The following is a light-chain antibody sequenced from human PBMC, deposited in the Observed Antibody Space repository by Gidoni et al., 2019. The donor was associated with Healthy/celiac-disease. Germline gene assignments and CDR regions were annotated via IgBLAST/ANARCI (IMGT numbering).Light chain of an antibody. CDR2: AAS. CDR1: QSVSSRY. J-gene: IGKJ1*01. Sequence: EIVLTQSPGTLSLSPGERATLSCRASQSVSSRYLAWYQQRPGQAPRLLIYAASSRAAGIPERFSGGGSGTDFTLTIRRLEPEDFAVYYCQQYSSSRTFGQGTKVESK. CDR3: QQYSSSRT. V-gene: IGKV3-20*01.